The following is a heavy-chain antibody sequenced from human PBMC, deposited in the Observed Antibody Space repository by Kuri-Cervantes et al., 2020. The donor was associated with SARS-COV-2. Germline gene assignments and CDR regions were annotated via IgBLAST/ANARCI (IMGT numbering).Heavy chain of an antibody. V-gene: IGHV3-21*01. Sequence: GESLKISCAASGFTFSDHSMIWVRQAPGKGLEWVSSISSSSSYIYYADSVKGRFTISRDNAKNSLYLQMNSLRAEDTAVYYCARANYDSSGYYDGGDGAFDIWGQGTMVTVSS. CDR2: ISSSSSYI. CDR3: ARANYDSSGYYDGGDGAFDI. CDR1: GFTFSDHS. D-gene: IGHD3-22*01. J-gene: IGHJ3*02.